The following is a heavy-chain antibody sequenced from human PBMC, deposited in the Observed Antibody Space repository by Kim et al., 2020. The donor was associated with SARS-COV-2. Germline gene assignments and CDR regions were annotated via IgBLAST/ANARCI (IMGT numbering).Heavy chain of an antibody. CDR1: GYTFTSHD. V-gene: IGHV1-8*02. CDR3: ATMYNWNDGEPFDV. CDR2: VSPISGNT. D-gene: IGHD1-1*01. Sequence: ASVKVSCKASGYTFTSHDINWVRQAAGQGLEWMGWVSPISGNTGYAQKFQGRVLMTRDTSTGTAYMELRSLRSEDTAVYYCATMYNWNDGEPFDVWGQGTMVTVSS. J-gene: IGHJ3*01.